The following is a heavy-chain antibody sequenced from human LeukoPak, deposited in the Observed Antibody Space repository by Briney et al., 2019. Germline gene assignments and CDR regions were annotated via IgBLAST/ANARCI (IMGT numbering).Heavy chain of an antibody. J-gene: IGHJ4*02. Sequence: ASVKVSCKASGYTFTSYAMHWVRQAPGQRLEWMGWINAGNGNTKYSQKFQGRVTITRDTSASTAYMELSSLRSEDTAVYYCARALPDFWSGYYDYWGQGTLVTVSS. CDR1: GYTFTSYA. D-gene: IGHD3-3*01. CDR2: INAGNGNT. CDR3: ARALPDFWSGYYDY. V-gene: IGHV1-3*01.